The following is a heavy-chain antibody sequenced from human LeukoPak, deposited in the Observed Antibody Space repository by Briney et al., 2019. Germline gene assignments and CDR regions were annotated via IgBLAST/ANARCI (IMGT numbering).Heavy chain of an antibody. J-gene: IGHJ5*02. V-gene: IGHV4-39*01. Sequence: SETLSLTCTVSGGSISSSSYYWGWIRQPPGKGLEWIGSIYYSGSTYYNPSLRSRVTMSVDTSKNQFSLRLTSVTAADTAVYYCARIQGEIVVVSAAIGPWGQGTLVSVSS. CDR2: IYYSGST. D-gene: IGHD2-2*02. CDR1: GGSISSSSYY. CDR3: ARIQGEIVVVSAAIGP.